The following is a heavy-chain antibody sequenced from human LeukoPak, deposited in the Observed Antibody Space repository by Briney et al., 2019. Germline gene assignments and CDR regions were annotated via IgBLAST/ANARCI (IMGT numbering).Heavy chain of an antibody. CDR2: IHTSGST. Sequence: PSETLSLTCTVSGGSISGYFWSWIRQPAGKGLEWIGRIHTSGSTNYNPSLRSRVSMSVDTSKNKFSLKLNSVTAADTAVYYCASHSTGNWGVFVSWGQGTLVTVSS. CDR3: ASHSTGNWGVFVS. J-gene: IGHJ4*02. D-gene: IGHD7-27*01. CDR1: GGSISGYF. V-gene: IGHV4-4*07.